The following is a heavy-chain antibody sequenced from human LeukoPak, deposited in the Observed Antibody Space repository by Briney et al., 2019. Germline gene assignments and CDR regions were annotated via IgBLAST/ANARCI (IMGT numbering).Heavy chain of an antibody. D-gene: IGHD3-22*01. CDR2: ISWNSGSI. J-gene: IGHJ3*02. V-gene: IGHV3-9*01. CDR1: GFTFDDYA. CDR3: AYDSSGYDAFDI. Sequence: GGSLRLSCAAFGFTFDDYAMHWVRQAPGKGLEWVSGISWNSGSIGYADSVKGRFTISRDNAKNSLYLQMNSLRAEDTALYYCAYDSSGYDAFDIWGQGTMVTVSS.